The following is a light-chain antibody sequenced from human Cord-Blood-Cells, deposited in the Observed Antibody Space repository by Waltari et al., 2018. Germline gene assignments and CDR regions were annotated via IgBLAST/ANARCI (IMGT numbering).Light chain of an antibody. J-gene: IGKJ5*01. CDR3: QQYNSYSIT. CDR1: QGISSY. CDR2: KAS. V-gene: IGKV1-5*03. Sequence: IRITQSPSSLSASTGDRVTITCRASQGISSYLAWYQQKPGKAPKLLIYKASSLESGVPSRFSGSGSGTEFTLTISSLQPDDFATYYCQQYNSYSITFGQGTRLEIK.